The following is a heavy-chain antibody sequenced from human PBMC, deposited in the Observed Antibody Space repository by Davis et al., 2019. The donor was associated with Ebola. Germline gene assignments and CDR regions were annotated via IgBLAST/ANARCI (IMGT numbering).Heavy chain of an antibody. CDR2: IIPILGIA. CDR3: ARERRREPLDY. J-gene: IGHJ4*02. V-gene: IGHV1-69*04. CDR1: GGTFSSYA. Sequence: SVKVSCKASGGTFSSYAISWVRQAPGQGLEWMGRIIPILGIANYAQKFQGRVTITADKSTSTAYMELSSLRSEDTAVYYCARERRREPLDYWGQGTLVTVSS. D-gene: IGHD1-14*01.